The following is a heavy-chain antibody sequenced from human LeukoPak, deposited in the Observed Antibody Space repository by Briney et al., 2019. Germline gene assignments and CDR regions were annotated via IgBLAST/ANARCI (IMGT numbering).Heavy chain of an antibody. J-gene: IGHJ6*02. CDR1: GGSISSYY. V-gene: IGHV4-59*08. D-gene: IGHD3-10*01. Sequence: SETLSLTCTVSGGSISSYYWSWIRQPPGKGLEGIGYIYYSGSTNYNPSLKSRVTISVDTSKNQFSLKLSSVTAADTAVYYCARFYGSGWREYYYYGMDVWGQGTTVTVSS. CDR3: ARFYGSGWREYYYYGMDV. CDR2: IYYSGST.